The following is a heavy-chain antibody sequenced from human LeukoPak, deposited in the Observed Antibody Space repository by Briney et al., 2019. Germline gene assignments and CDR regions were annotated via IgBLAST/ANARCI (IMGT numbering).Heavy chain of an antibody. J-gene: IGHJ4*02. CDR3: ARSGYDSSGYYYG. Sequence: GALRLSCAASGFTFSSYSMNWVRQAPGKGLEWVSSISSSSSYIYYADSAKGRFTISRDNAKNSLYLQMNSLRAEDTAVYYCARSGYDSSGYYYGWGQGTLVTVSS. CDR2: ISSSSSYI. V-gene: IGHV3-21*01. D-gene: IGHD3-22*01. CDR1: GFTFSSYS.